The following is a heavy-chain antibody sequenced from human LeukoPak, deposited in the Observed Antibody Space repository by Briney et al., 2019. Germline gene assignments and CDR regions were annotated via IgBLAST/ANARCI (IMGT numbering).Heavy chain of an antibody. CDR1: GFTFSDHY. Sequence: GGSLRLSCAASGFTFSDHYMDWVRQAPGKGLEWIGRSRNKANSYTTEYAASVKGRFTVSRDDSKNSPYLQMNSLKTEDTAVYYCARGRGYSGGSLGYWGQGTLVTVSS. V-gene: IGHV3-72*01. CDR2: SRNKANSYTT. J-gene: IGHJ4*02. D-gene: IGHD5-12*01. CDR3: ARGRGYSGGSLGY.